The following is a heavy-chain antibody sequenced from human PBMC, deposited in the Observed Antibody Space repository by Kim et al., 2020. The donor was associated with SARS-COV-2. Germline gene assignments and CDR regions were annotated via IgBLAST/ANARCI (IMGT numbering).Heavy chain of an antibody. D-gene: IGHD2-15*01. CDR1: GFTFSTYD. J-gene: IGHJ3*01. CDR2: ILYDGSQK. V-gene: IGHV3-33*01. CDR3: SRSNPCGGGSCSQDLAFYV. Sequence: GGSLRLSCATSGFTFSTYDIHWVRHAPGKGLEWVAFILYDGSQKYYADSVKGRFTISRDNSKSTVYLQMNSLRAEDTSVYYCSRSNPCGGGSCSQDLAFYVWGQGTLVTVSS.